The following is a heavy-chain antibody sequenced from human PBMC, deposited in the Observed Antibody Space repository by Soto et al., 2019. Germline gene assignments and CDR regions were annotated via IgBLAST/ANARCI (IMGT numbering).Heavy chain of an antibody. Sequence: SETLSLTCAVYGGSFSGYYWTWIRQPPGTGLEWIGEINHSGSTNYNPSLKSRVTISRDNSKNTLSLQMNSLRAEDTAVYYCARDLMTSTSWANTPNVWGQGTLVTVSS. CDR3: ARDLMTSTSWANTPNV. J-gene: IGHJ4*02. V-gene: IGHV4-34*01. D-gene: IGHD2-2*01. CDR2: INHSGST. CDR1: GGSFSGYY.